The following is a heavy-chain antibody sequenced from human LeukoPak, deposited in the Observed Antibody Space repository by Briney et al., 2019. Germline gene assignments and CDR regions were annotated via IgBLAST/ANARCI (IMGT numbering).Heavy chain of an antibody. D-gene: IGHD3-22*01. CDR3: AEGEKYYYDSGYLDY. CDR2: INTDGSST. J-gene: IGHJ4*02. V-gene: IGHV3-74*01. Sequence: PGGSLRLSCAASGFTFSSYWMHWVRQAPGKGLVWVSRINTDGSSTSYADSVKGRFTISRDNAKNTLYLQMNSLRAEDTAVYFCAEGEKYYYDSGYLDYWGQGTLVTVSS. CDR1: GFTFSSYW.